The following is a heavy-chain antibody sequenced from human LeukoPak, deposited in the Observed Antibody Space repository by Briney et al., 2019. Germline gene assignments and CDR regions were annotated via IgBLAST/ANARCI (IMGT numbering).Heavy chain of an antibody. CDR2: INPSGGTT. Sequence: ASVKVSCKASGYTFTSFYMHWVRQAPGQGLEYMGVINPSGGTTRYAQKSQGRVTMTRDTSTSTVYMELSSLRSEDTAVYCCARDRETYSSGSSLDYWGLGTLVTVSS. CDR3: ARDRETYSSGSSLDY. V-gene: IGHV1-46*01. D-gene: IGHD6-19*01. J-gene: IGHJ4*02. CDR1: GYTFTSFY.